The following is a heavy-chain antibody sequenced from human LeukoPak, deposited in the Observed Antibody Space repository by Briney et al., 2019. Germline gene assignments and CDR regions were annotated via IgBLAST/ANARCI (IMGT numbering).Heavy chain of an antibody. J-gene: IGHJ4*02. Sequence: GGSLRLSCAASGFSFSNHALHWVRQASGKGLEWVAVISYDGSNKYYPESVKGRFTISRDNSKNTLYLQMNSLRAEDTAVYYCARIPGIAATDYYFDYWGQGTLVTVSS. CDR2: ISYDGSNK. V-gene: IGHV3-30-3*01. D-gene: IGHD6-13*01. CDR3: ARIPGIAATDYYFDY. CDR1: GFSFSNHA.